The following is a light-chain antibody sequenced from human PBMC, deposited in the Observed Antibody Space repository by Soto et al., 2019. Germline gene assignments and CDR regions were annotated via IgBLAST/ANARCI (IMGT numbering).Light chain of an antibody. CDR1: ESVTNY. CDR2: DVS. CDR3: QQRSDWPWT. V-gene: IGKV3-11*01. Sequence: ILLTQSPATLALSPGERGTLSCRASESVTNYLAWYQQKPGQAPRLLVYDVSNRATGIPARFSGGGSGADFTLTISNLEPEDFEVYYCQQRSDWPWTFGQGTKVDIK. J-gene: IGKJ1*01.